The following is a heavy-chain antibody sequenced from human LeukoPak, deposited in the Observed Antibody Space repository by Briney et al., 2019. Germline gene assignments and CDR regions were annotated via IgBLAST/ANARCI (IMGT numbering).Heavy chain of an antibody. CDR2: IWNAGTNT. CDR1: GFSFSTYG. CDR3: AGDTPPGGDYYFDY. V-gene: IGHV3-33*01. J-gene: IGHJ4*02. Sequence: GGSLRLSCAASGFSFSTYGMHWVRQALGKGLEWVALIWNAGTNTYYADSVKGRFTISRDNSKNTLYLQMNSLRAEDTAVYYCAGDTPPGGDYYFDYWGQGTLVIVSS. D-gene: IGHD3-16*01.